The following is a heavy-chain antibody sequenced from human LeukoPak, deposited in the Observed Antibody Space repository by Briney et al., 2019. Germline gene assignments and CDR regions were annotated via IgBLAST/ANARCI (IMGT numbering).Heavy chain of an antibody. V-gene: IGHV4-59*01. CDR3: ARVLEGATSNFDY. CDR2: ICYSGST. D-gene: IGHD1-26*01. J-gene: IGHJ4*02. CDR1: GGSISSYY. Sequence: SETLSLTCTVSGGSISSYYWSWIRQPPGKGLEWIGYICYSGSTNYNPSLKSRVTISVDTSKNQFSLKLSSVTAADTAVYYCARVLEGATSNFDYWGQGTLVTVSS.